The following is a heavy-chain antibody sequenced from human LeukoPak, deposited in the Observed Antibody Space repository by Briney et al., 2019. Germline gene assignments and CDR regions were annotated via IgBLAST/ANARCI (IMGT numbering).Heavy chain of an antibody. CDR3: ARDQYYYDSSGYYYYFDY. CDR1: GFTFSSYW. V-gene: IGHV3-7*01. D-gene: IGHD3-22*01. Sequence: PGGSLRLSCAASGFTFSSYWMSWVRQAPGKGLEWVANIKQDGSEKYYVDSVKGRFNISRDNAKNSLYLQMNSLRAEDTAVYYCARDQYYYDSSGYYYYFDYWGQGTLVTVSS. J-gene: IGHJ4*02. CDR2: IKQDGSEK.